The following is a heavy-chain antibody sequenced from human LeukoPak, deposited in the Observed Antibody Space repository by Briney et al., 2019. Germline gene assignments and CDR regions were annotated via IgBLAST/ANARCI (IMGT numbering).Heavy chain of an antibody. CDR2: ISGSGGST. D-gene: IGHD6-19*01. CDR1: GFTFSIYG. J-gene: IGHJ4*02. Sequence: GGSLRLSCAASGFTFSIYGMSWVRQAPGKGLEWVSAISGSGGSTYYADSVKGRFTISRDNSKNTLYLQMNSLRAEDTAVYYCAKDGEDSSGWSTPLYWGQGTLVTVSS. CDR3: AKDGEDSSGWSTPLY. V-gene: IGHV3-23*01.